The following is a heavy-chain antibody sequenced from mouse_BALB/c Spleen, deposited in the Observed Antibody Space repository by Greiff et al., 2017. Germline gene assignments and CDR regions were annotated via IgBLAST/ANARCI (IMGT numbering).Heavy chain of an antibody. Sequence: VKLMESGPGLVAPSQSLSITCTVSGFSLTSYGVHWVRQPPGKGLEWLGVIWAGGSTNYNSALMSRLSISKDNSKSQVFLKMNSLQTDDTAMYYCARAYYGNYVGFAYWGQGTLVTVSA. J-gene: IGHJ3*01. CDR2: IWAGGST. CDR3: ARAYYGNYVGFAY. V-gene: IGHV2-9*02. CDR1: GFSLTSYG. D-gene: IGHD2-10*01.